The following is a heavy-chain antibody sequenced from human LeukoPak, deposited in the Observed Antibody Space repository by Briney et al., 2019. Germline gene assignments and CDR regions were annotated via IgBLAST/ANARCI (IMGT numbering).Heavy chain of an antibody. CDR1: GFTFSSYS. V-gene: IGHV3-23*01. D-gene: IGHD2/OR15-2a*01. CDR2: ISGSGQSI. Sequence: GGSLRLSCAASGFTFSSYSMNWVRQAPGKGLEWVSVISGSGQSIHCADSVKGRFTISRDNSKNTVYLQMNSLRAEDTALYYCAKDAGSYFATDPFDIWGPGTLVTVPS. J-gene: IGHJ3*02. CDR3: AKDAGSYFATDPFDI.